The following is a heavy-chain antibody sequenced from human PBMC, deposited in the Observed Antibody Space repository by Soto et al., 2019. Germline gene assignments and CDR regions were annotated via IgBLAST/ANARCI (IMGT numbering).Heavy chain of an antibody. CDR2: ISSSSSYI. J-gene: IGHJ3*02. CDR3: ARALTTVTSWLYAFDI. V-gene: IGHV3-21*01. D-gene: IGHD4-17*01. CDR1: GFTFSSYS. Sequence: EVQLVESGGGLVKPGGSLRLSCEASGFTFSSYSMNWVRQAPGKGLEWVSSISSSSSYIYYADSVKGRFTISRDNAKNXLYLQVNSLRAEGTAVYYCARALTTVTSWLYAFDIWGQGTMVTVSS.